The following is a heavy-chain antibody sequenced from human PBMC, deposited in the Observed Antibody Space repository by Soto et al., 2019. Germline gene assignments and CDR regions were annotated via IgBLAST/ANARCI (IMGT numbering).Heavy chain of an antibody. J-gene: IGHJ5*02. V-gene: IGHV4-30-4*01. Sequence: ASETLSLTCTDSGYSISSGNHYWSWIRQPPGKGLEWIGYIFYSGTAYYNPSLKSRLTISVDTSKNQFSLKLSSVTAADTAVYYSARTDYGTAYFDPWGQGSLVTVYS. CDR2: IFYSGTA. CDR3: ARTDYGTAYFDP. CDR1: GYSISSGNHY. D-gene: IGHD3-10*01.